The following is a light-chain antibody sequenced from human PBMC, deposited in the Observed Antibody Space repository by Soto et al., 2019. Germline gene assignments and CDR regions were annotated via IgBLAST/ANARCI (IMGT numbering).Light chain of an antibody. CDR2: AAS. Sequence: DIQMTQSPSSLSASVGDRVTITCRASQSISSYLNWYQQKPGKAPKLLIYAASSLQSWVPSRFSGSGSGTDFTLTISSLQPEDFETYYCQQSYSTPRTFGPGTKVDIK. J-gene: IGKJ3*01. CDR3: QQSYSTPRT. V-gene: IGKV1-39*01. CDR1: QSISSY.